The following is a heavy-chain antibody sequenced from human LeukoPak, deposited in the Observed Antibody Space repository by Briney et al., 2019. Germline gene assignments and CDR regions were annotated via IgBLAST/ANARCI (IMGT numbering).Heavy chain of an antibody. Sequence: QPGGSPRLSCAASGFTYSSYAMSWVRQAPGKGLEWVSAISGSGGSTYYADSVKGRFTISRDNSKNTLYLQMNSLRAEDTAVYYCAQDGKKQIIDYWGQGILVTVSS. D-gene: IGHD1-26*01. V-gene: IGHV3-23*01. CDR1: GFTYSSYA. J-gene: IGHJ4*02. CDR2: ISGSGGST. CDR3: AQDGKKQIIDY.